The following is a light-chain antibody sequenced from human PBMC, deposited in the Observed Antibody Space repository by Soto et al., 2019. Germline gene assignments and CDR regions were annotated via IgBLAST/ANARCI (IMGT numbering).Light chain of an antibody. CDR1: SSNIGSNT. CDR3: AAWDDSLNGWV. J-gene: IGLJ3*02. Sequence: QSVLTQPPSASGTPGQRVTISCSGRSSNIGSNTVNWYQQLPGTAPKLLIYSNNQRPSGVPDRFSGSKSGTSASLAISGLQSEDEADYYCAAWDDSLNGWVFGGVTKLTVL. V-gene: IGLV1-44*01. CDR2: SNN.